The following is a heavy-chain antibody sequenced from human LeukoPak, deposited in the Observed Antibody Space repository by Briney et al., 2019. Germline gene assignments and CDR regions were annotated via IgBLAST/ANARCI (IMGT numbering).Heavy chain of an antibody. D-gene: IGHD3-3*01. Sequence: GASVKVSCKVSGYTLTELSTHWVRQAPGKGLEWMGGFDPEDGETIYAQKFQGRVTMTEDTSTDTAYMELSSLRSEDTAVYYCATFRPYDFWSGYYTYWGQGTLVTVSS. J-gene: IGHJ4*02. CDR1: GYTLTELS. V-gene: IGHV1-24*01. CDR2: FDPEDGET. CDR3: ATFRPYDFWSGYYTY.